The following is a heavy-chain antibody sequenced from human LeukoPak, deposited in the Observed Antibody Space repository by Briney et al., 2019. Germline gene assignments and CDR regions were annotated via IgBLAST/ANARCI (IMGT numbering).Heavy chain of an antibody. CDR3: AKDSASSIAARTDY. CDR1: GFTFSSYA. CDR2: ISGSGGST. J-gene: IGHJ4*02. V-gene: IGHV3-23*01. Sequence: GGSLRLSCAASGFTFSSYAMNWVRQAPGKGLEWVSTISGSGGSTYYADSVKGRFTISRDNSKNTLYLQMNSLRAEDTAVYYCAKDSASSIAARTDYWGQGTLVTVSS. D-gene: IGHD6-6*01.